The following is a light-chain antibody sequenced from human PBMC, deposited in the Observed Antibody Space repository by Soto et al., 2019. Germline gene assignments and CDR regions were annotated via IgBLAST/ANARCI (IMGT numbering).Light chain of an antibody. Sequence: EIDMAQSPATLSVSPGERATLSCRASQSVSSNLAWYHQKPGQAPRLLIYGASTRATGIPARFSGSGSGTEFTLTISSLQSEDFAVYYCQQYNNWPQTFGQGSKV. CDR2: GAS. V-gene: IGKV3-15*01. CDR1: QSVSSN. CDR3: QQYNNWPQT. J-gene: IGKJ1*01.